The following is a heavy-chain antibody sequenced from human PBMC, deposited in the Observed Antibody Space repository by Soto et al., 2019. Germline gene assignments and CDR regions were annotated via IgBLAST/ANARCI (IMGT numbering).Heavy chain of an antibody. CDR2: IKQDGSEK. D-gene: IGHD3-22*01. Sequence: GGSLRLSCAASGFTFGSYWMSWVRQAPGKGLEWVANIKQDGSEKYYVDSVKGRFTISRDNAKNSLYLQMNSLRAEVSVVYFCASYNYYDSSGYVDYWGQGTLVTVSS. CDR1: GFTFGSYW. CDR3: ASYNYYDSSGYVDY. V-gene: IGHV3-7*05. J-gene: IGHJ4*02.